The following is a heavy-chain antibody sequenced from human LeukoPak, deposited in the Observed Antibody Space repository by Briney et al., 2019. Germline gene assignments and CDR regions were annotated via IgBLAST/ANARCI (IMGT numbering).Heavy chain of an antibody. D-gene: IGHD2-8*01. V-gene: IGHV3-48*02. J-gene: IGHJ4*02. CDR2: INGGGSPI. Sequence: GGSLRLSCAASGFTFSRDSMNWVRQAPGKGLEWVAYINGGGSPIYYADSVRGRFTISRDNAKSSLYLQMNSLRDDDSAAYFCARVYLERLTAGYFDHWGQGTQVTVSP. CDR3: ARVYLERLTAGYFDH. CDR1: GFTFSRDS.